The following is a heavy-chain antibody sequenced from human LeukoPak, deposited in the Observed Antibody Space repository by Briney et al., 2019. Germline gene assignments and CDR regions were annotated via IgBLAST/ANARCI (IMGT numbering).Heavy chain of an antibody. CDR3: ANHVGY. J-gene: IGHJ4*02. Sequence: GRSLRLSCAASGFTFDDYAMHWVRQAPGKGLEWVSGISWNSGSIGYADSVKGRFTISRDNAKNSLYLQMNSLRAEDTALYYCANHVGYWGQGTLVTVSS. V-gene: IGHV3-9*01. CDR1: GFTFDDYA. CDR2: ISWNSGSI.